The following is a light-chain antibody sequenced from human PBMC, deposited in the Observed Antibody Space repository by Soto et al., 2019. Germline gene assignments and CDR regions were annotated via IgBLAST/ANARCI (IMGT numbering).Light chain of an antibody. CDR3: QQYSGSPPRT. CDR1: QSIVNTY. J-gene: IGKJ1*01. V-gene: IGKV3-20*01. CDR2: GTS. Sequence: EVALTQSPGTLSLSPGERATLYCRTSQSIVNTYLAWYQQKPGQAPRLLMYGTSSRATGIPDRLSGSGSGTDFPLTISSLEPEDFAIYYCQQYSGSPPRTFGQGTKVEIK.